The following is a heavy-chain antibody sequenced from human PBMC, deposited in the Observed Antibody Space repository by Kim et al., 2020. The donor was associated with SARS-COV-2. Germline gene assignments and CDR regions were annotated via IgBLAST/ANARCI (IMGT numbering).Heavy chain of an antibody. J-gene: IGHJ5*02. Sequence: AASVKGRFTISRDDSKNTAYLQMNSLKTEDTAVYYCTRHGDYGGNWRVNPWGQGTLVTVSS. D-gene: IGHD4-17*01. V-gene: IGHV3-73*01. CDR3: TRHGDYGGNWRVNP.